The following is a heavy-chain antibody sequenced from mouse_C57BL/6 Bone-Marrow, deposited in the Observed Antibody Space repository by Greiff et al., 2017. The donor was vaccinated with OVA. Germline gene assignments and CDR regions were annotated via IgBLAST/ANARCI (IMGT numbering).Heavy chain of an antibody. Sequence: EVKLMESGGGLVQPGGSLSLSCAASGFTFTDYYMSWVRQPPGKALEWLGFIRNKANGYTTEYSASVKGRFTISRDNSQSILYLQMNALRAEDSATYYCARSLLRWAWFAYWGQGTLVTVSA. V-gene: IGHV7-3*01. J-gene: IGHJ3*01. CDR2: IRNKANGYTT. CDR3: ARSLLRWAWFAY. CDR1: GFTFTDYY. D-gene: IGHD1-2*01.